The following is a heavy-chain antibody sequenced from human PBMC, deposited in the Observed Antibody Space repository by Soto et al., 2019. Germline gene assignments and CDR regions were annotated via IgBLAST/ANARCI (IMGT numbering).Heavy chain of an antibody. J-gene: IGHJ4*02. CDR3: AREEGYYSLDD. D-gene: IGHD3-22*01. Sequence: PGGSLRLSCAASGFTFSNYCMHWVRQAPGKGLEWVSSISSSGDYKYYADSLKGRFTISRDNAKNSLYLQMNTLRAEDTAVYYCAREEGYYSLDDWGQGSLVTVSS. V-gene: IGHV3-21*06. CDR2: ISSSGDYK. CDR1: GFTFSNYC.